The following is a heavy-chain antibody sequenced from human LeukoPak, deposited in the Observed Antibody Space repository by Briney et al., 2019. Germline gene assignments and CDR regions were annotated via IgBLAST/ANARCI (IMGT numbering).Heavy chain of an antibody. CDR2: INPKSDGT. V-gene: IGHV1-2*02. Sequence: ASVKVSCKASGYIFTDYYMHWVRQAPGQGLEWMGWINPKSDGTKYAQNFQGRVTMTWDTSISTAYMELSRLRSDDTAVYYCALDPYYYGSGSSGLNFWGQGTLVTVSS. D-gene: IGHD3-10*01. CDR1: GYIFTDYY. CDR3: ALDPYYYGSGSSGLNF. J-gene: IGHJ4*02.